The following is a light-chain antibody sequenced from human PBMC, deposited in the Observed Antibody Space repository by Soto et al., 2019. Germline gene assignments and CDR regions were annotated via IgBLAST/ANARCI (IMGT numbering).Light chain of an antibody. CDR1: RGISSY. Sequence: DIVLTQSPSTLSLSPGERATLSCRASRGISSYLAWYQQKPGQAPRLLIYDASNRATGIPARFSGSGSGTDFTLTISSLEPEDFAVYYCQQRSNWPPLTFGGGTKVDIK. CDR2: DAS. CDR3: QQRSNWPPLT. V-gene: IGKV3-11*01. J-gene: IGKJ4*01.